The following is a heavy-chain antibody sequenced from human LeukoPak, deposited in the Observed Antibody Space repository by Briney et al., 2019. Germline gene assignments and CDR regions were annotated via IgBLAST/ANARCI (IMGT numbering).Heavy chain of an antibody. J-gene: IGHJ4*02. V-gene: IGHV5-51*01. CDR2: VFPGGSEI. D-gene: IGHD3-22*01. CDR1: GYSFTNSW. Sequence: GESLKISCKASGYSFTNSWIAWVRQMPGKGLEWMGIVFPGGSEIRYRPSFQAQVTMSVDQSISPAYFPWSRLNPSHTPIWFCARQSLGRRAGYYHVPRDSWGQGTLVTVSS. CDR3: ARQSLGRRAGYYHVPRDS.